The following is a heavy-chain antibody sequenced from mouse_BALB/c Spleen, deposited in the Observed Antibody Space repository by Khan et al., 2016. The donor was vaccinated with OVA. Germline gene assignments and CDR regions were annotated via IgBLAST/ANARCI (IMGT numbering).Heavy chain of an antibody. D-gene: IGHD1-2*01. J-gene: IGHJ2*01. CDR2: ISYSGST. CDR3: ARTARIKY. V-gene: IGHV3-2*02. Sequence: LQQSGPGLVKPSQSLSLTCTVTGYSINSGYGWNWIRQFPGNKLEWMGYISYSGSTNYNPSLKSRIYITRDTSKNQFFLQLNYVTTEDTATYYCARTARIKYWGKGTTLTVSS. CDR1: GYSINSGYG.